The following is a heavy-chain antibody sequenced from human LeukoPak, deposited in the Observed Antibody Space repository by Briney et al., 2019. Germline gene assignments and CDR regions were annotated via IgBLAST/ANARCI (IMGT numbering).Heavy chain of an antibody. CDR1: GGSISSGDYY. Sequence: SETLSLTCTVSGGSISSGDYYWSWIRQPPGKGLEWIGYIYYSGSTYYNPSLKSRVTISVDTSKNQFSLKLSSVTAADTAVYYCARDRRPAGYSSSWYDYWGQGTLVTVSS. J-gene: IGHJ4*02. CDR3: ARDRRPAGYSSSWYDY. D-gene: IGHD6-13*01. V-gene: IGHV4-30-4*02. CDR2: IYYSGST.